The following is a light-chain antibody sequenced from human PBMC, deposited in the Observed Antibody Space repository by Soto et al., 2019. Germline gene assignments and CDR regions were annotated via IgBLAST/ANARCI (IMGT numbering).Light chain of an antibody. CDR2: GAS. V-gene: IGKV3-20*01. CDR3: QQYGSSPYT. J-gene: IGKJ2*01. Sequence: EIVLTQSPGTLSLSPGERATVSCRASQSVSSSYLAWYQQKPGQAPRLLIYGASSRATGIPDRFSGSVSGTAFTLTIGRLEPEDFAVYYCQQYGSSPYTFGQGTKLEIK. CDR1: QSVSSSY.